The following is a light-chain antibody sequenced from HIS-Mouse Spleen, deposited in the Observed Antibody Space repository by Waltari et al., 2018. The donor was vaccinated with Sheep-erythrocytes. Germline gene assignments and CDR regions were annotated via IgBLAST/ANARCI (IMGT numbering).Light chain of an antibody. Sequence: QSALTQPRSVSGSPGQAVTISCTGTTSVVGGYNYFSWYQQHPGKAPKLMIYDVSKRPSGVPDRFSGSKSGNTASLTISGLQAEDEADYYCCSYAGSYNHVFATGTKVTVL. CDR1: TSVVGGYNY. V-gene: IGLV2-11*01. CDR2: DVS. CDR3: CSYAGSYNHV. J-gene: IGLJ1*01.